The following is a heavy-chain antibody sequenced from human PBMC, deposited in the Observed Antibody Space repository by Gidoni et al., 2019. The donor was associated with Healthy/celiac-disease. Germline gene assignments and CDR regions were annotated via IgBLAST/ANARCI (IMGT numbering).Heavy chain of an antibody. CDR3: ARDRGDMGYYYYYMDV. D-gene: IGHD2-21*01. CDR1: VGTFSSYA. CDR2: TIPIFGTA. V-gene: IGHV1-69*01. J-gene: IGHJ6*03. Sequence: QVQLLHSGASVKKSGSSVRVSCKASVGTFSSYAISWLRQAPGQGLEWVGGTIPIFGTASYAQKFQGRVTMTADESTSTAYMELSRLRSEDTAVYYCARDRGDMGYYYYYMDVWGKGTTVTVSS.